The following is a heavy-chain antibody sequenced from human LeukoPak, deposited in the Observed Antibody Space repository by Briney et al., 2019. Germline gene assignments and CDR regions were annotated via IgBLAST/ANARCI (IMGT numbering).Heavy chain of an antibody. D-gene: IGHD2-21*01. CDR1: GYSLTSYW. CDR3: ARRQGITWYIDY. J-gene: IGHJ4*02. V-gene: IGHV5-51*01. CDR2: IYPGDSDI. Sequence: GESLKISGKTSGYSLTSYWIGWVRQMPGKGLEWMAIIYPGDSDIRYSLSFQGQVTISADKSISTAYLQWSSLKASDTAMYYCARRQGITWYIDYWGQGTLVTVSS.